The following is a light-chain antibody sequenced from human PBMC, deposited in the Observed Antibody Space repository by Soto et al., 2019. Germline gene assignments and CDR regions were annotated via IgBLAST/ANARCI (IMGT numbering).Light chain of an antibody. J-gene: IGKJ5*01. CDR3: MQSTQLPPT. Sequence: DIVMTQTPLSLPVTPGEPASIGFGSSHSLLESDDGNTYLDWYLQKPGQSPQLLIYTLSYRASGVPDRFSGSGSGTDFTLEISRVETDDVGIYYCMQSTQLPPTFGQGTRLEI. CDR1: HSLLESDDGNTY. CDR2: TLS. V-gene: IGKV2-40*01.